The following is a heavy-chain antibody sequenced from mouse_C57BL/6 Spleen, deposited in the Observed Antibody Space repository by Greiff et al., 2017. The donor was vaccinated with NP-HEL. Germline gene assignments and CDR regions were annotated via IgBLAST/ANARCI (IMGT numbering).Heavy chain of an antibody. CDR3: ARWGDGYYDFDY. CDR1: GYTFTSYT. Sequence: VKVVESGAELARPGASVKMSCKASGYTFTSYTMHWVKQRPGQGLEWIGYINPSSGYTKYNQKFKDKATLTADKSSSTAYMQLSSLTSEDSAVYYCARWGDGYYDFDYWGQGTTLTVSS. D-gene: IGHD2-3*01. CDR2: INPSSGYT. J-gene: IGHJ2*01. V-gene: IGHV1-4*01.